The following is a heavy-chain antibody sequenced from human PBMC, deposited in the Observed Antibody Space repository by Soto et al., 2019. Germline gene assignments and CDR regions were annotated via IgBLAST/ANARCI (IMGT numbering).Heavy chain of an antibody. V-gene: IGHV1-46*02. CDR1: GYTFNRHY. J-gene: IGHJ4*02. D-gene: IGHD1-26*01. CDR3: AKRRGVGLTRSSFDY. Sequence: QVQLVQSGAEVRKPGASVKVSCKASGYTFNRHYIQWVRQAPGQGLEWMGMIDPSGGDTNYAKKIQGRVTLTSDTSTSTVYMEVSSLRSEDTAVYYCAKRRGVGLTRSSFDYWGPGTLVIVSS. CDR2: IDPSGGDT.